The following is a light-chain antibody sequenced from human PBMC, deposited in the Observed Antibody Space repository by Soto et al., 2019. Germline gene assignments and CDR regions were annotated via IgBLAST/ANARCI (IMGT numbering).Light chain of an antibody. V-gene: IGKV3-20*01. CDR1: QSVSSNS. CDR3: QLYCNSLMYT. J-gene: IGKJ2*01. Sequence: EIVLTQSPGTLSLSPGERATLSCRASQSVSSNSLAWYQQKPGQAPRLLIYGASTRGTGVPDRFTGSGSGTDFTLTISRLEPEDFAVYYGQLYCNSLMYTFGQGTKLEIK. CDR2: GAS.